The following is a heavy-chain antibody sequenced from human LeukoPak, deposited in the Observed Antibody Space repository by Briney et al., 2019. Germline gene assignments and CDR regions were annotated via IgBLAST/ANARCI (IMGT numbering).Heavy chain of an antibody. CDR2: TYFRSTWYN. D-gene: IGHD2-2*01. CDR3: ARRLTQYDCFDP. Sequence: SQTLSLTCALSGDSVSSNSVTWNWIRQSPSRGLEWLGRTYFRSTWYNDYAVSVRGRITVNPDTSKNQFSLHLNSVTPEDTAVYYCARRLTQYDCFDPWGQGILVTVSS. J-gene: IGHJ5*02. CDR1: GDSVSSNSVT. V-gene: IGHV6-1*01.